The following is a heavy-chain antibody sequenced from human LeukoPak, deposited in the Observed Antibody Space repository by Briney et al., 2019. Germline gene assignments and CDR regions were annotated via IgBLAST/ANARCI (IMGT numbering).Heavy chain of an antibody. CDR1: GYTLTELS. J-gene: IGHJ4*02. V-gene: IGHV1-24*01. CDR2: FDPEDGET. CDR3: ATDLIAAAGKGY. D-gene: IGHD6-13*01. Sequence: ASVKVSCKVSGYTLTELSMHWVRQAPGKGLEWMGGFDPEDGETIYAQKFQGRVTMTEDTSTDTAYTELSTLRSEDTAVYYCATDLIAAAGKGYWGQGTLVPVSS.